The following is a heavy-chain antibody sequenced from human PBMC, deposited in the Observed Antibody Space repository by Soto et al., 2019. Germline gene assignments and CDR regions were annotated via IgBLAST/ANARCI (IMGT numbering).Heavy chain of an antibody. D-gene: IGHD6-13*01. CDR2: IFANGHT. CDR1: GGSISEKY. V-gene: IGHV4-4*07. J-gene: IGHJ5*02. Sequence: SSETLSLTCIVSGGSISEKYWNWVRQPPGKGLEWIGLIFANGHTDYNPSLKSRVTMSVDASKNQFSLRLTSMTAADTAVHYCVASLAASGLNWLDPWGRGTLVTVSS. CDR3: VASLAASGLNWLDP.